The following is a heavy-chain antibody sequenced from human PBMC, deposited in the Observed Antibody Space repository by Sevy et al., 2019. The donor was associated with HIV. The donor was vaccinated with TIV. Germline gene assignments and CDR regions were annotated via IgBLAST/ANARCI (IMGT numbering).Heavy chain of an antibody. Sequence: GGSLRLSCAASGFTFSSYEMNWVRQAPGKGLEWVSYISSSGSTIYYADSVMGRFTISRDNAKNSLYLQMNSLRAEDTAVYYCARVTGIAVAGSHDYWGQGTLVTVSS. V-gene: IGHV3-48*03. J-gene: IGHJ4*02. CDR3: ARVTGIAVAGSHDY. CDR2: ISSSGSTI. CDR1: GFTFSSYE. D-gene: IGHD6-19*01.